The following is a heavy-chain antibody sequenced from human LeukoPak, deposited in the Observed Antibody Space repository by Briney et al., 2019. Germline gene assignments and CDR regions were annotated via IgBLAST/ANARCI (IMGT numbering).Heavy chain of an antibody. D-gene: IGHD5-12*01. CDR1: GFTVSSNY. CDR3: ARDAPYGGYPGY. CDR2: IYSGGGT. Sequence: GGSLRLSCAASGFTVSSNYMSWVRQAPGRGLEWVSVIYSGGGTYYADSVKGRFTISRDNSKNTYLQMNSLRAEDTAVYYCARDAPYGGYPGYWGQGTLVTVSS. J-gene: IGHJ4*02. V-gene: IGHV3-66*01.